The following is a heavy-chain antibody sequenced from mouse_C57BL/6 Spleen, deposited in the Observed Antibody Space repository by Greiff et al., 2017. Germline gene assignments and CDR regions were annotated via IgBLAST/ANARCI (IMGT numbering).Heavy chain of an antibody. Sequence: VKLQESGPGLVQPSQSLSITCTVSGFSLTSYGVHWVRQSPGKGLEWLGVIWSGGSTDYNAAFISRLSISKDNSKSQVFFKMNSLQADDTAIYYCARGTYYGSSYPAYWGQGTLVTVSA. V-gene: IGHV2-2*01. CDR2: IWSGGST. D-gene: IGHD1-1*01. CDR3: ARGTYYGSSYPAY. CDR1: GFSLTSYG. J-gene: IGHJ3*01.